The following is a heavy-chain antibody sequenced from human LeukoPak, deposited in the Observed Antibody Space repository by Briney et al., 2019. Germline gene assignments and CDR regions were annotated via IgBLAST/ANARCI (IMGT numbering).Heavy chain of an antibody. V-gene: IGHV1-18*01. D-gene: IGHD5-12*01. CDR3: ARGLQENLAWLQAFSAFDI. CDR1: GYTFTSYG. J-gene: IGHJ3*02. CDR2: ISAYNGNT. Sequence: ASVKVSCKASGYTFTSYGISWVRQAPGQGLEWMGWISAYNGNTNYAQKLQGRVTMTTGTSTSTAYTELRSLRSDDTAVYYCARGLQENLAWLQAFSAFDIWGQGTMVTVSS.